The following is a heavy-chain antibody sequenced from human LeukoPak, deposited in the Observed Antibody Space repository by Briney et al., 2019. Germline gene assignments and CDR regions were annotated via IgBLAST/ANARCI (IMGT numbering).Heavy chain of an antibody. J-gene: IGHJ4*02. CDR2: MNPNSGNT. Sequence: GASVKVSCKASGYTFTSYDINWVRQATGQGLEWMGWMNPNSGNTGYAQKFQGRVTMTRNTSISTAYMELSSLRSEDTAVYYCARAKWLRLGGLNYYFDYWGQGTLVTVSS. CDR3: ARAKWLRLGGLNYYFDY. D-gene: IGHD5-12*01. CDR1: GYTFTSYD. V-gene: IGHV1-8*01.